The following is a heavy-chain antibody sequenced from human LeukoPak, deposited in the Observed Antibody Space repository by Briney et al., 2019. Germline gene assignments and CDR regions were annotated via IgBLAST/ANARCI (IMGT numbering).Heavy chain of an antibody. D-gene: IGHD6-19*01. J-gene: IGHJ5*02. CDR1: GFTFSSYG. Sequence: GGSLRLSCAASGFTFSSYGMHWVRQAPGKGLEGVAVIWYDGSNKYYADSVKGRFTISRDNSKNTLYLQMNSLRAEDTAVYYCATDLRIAVPWFDPWGQGTLVTVSS. CDR2: IWYDGSNK. CDR3: ATDLRIAVPWFDP. V-gene: IGHV3-33*01.